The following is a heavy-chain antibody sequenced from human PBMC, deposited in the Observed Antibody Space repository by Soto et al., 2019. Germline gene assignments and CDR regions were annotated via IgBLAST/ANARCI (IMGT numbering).Heavy chain of an antibody. D-gene: IGHD2-15*01. CDR1: GGSFSGYY. V-gene: IGHV4-34*01. Sequence: QLQLQQWGAGLLKPSETLSLTCAVYGGSFSGYYLTWIRHSPEKGLQCIGEVNHSGTTNYNPSLSTRVIVSVLTPNKHFSLMMSSVTAADAAVYYCAGGIGCCSGFNCYSSSRLRFVAWGQGTLVTVSS. J-gene: IGHJ5*02. CDR3: AGGIGCCSGFNCYSSSRLRFVA. CDR2: VNHSGTT.